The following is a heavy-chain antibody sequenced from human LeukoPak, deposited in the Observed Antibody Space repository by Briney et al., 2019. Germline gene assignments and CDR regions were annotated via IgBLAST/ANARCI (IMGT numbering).Heavy chain of an antibody. CDR3: ARETRYDESFDV. CDR1: GFSLSSST. V-gene: IGHV3-48*01. Sequence: GGSLRLSCAASGFSLSSSTLNWVRQAPGKGLEWVSYISISGTTIYYADSVKGRFTISRDNAKNSLYLQMNSLRAEDTAVYYCARETRYDESFDVWGQGTMVSVSS. CDR2: ISISGTTI. J-gene: IGHJ3*01. D-gene: IGHD3-22*01.